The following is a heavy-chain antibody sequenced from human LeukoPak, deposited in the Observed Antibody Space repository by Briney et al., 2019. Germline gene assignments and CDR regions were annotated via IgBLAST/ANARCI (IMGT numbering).Heavy chain of an antibody. D-gene: IGHD3-10*01. V-gene: IGHV1-18*01. CDR1: GYTFTSYG. CDR3: ARSITMVRGVKKEDAFDI. CDR2: ISAYNGNT. Sequence: GASVKVSCKASGYTFTSYGISWVRQAPGQGLEWMGWISAYNGNTNYAQKLQGRVTMTTDTSTSTAYMELRSLRSDDTAVYYCARSITMVRGVKKEDAFDIWGQGTMVTVSS. J-gene: IGHJ3*02.